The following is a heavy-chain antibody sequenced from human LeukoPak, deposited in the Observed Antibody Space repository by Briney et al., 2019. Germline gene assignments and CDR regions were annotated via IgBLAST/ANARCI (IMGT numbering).Heavy chain of an antibody. J-gene: IGHJ5*02. V-gene: IGHV4-59*01. D-gene: IGHD1-26*01. CDR2: IYYSGST. CDR3: ARVGSYSDWFDP. CDR1: GGSISRYY. Sequence: SETLSLTCTVSGGSISRYYWSWIRQPPGKGLEWIGYIYYSGSTNYNPSLKSRVTISVDTSKNQFSLKLSSVTAADTAVYYCARVGSYSDWFDPWGQGTLLTVSS.